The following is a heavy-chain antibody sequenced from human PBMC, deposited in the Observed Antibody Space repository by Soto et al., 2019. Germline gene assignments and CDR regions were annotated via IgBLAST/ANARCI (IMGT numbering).Heavy chain of an antibody. CDR2: IFYSGST. CDR1: GGSISSYY. D-gene: IGHD3-9*01. CDR3: ARDKGRYDSGMDV. J-gene: IGHJ6*02. V-gene: IGHV4-59*01. Sequence: SETLSLTCTVTGGSISSYYWSWIRQPPGKGLEWIGYIFYSGSTKYNPSLKSRVTISVDTSGTRFSLNLSSVTAADTAVYYCARDKGRYDSGMDVWGQGTTVTVSS.